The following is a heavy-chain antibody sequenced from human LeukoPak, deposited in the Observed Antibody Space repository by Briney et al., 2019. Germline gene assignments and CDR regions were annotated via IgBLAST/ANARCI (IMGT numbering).Heavy chain of an antibody. J-gene: IGHJ4*02. CDR3: AFYNRGWYFNY. V-gene: IGHV4-4*02. CDR1: GDSITSSNW. Sequence: SETLSLTCAVSGDSITSSNWWSWVRQPPGKGLEWIGEIWHSGSTNYNPFLRSRVAISVDKSKNQFSLKLSSVTAADTAMYYCAFYNRGWYFNYWGQGTLVTVSS. CDR2: IWHSGST. D-gene: IGHD1-14*01.